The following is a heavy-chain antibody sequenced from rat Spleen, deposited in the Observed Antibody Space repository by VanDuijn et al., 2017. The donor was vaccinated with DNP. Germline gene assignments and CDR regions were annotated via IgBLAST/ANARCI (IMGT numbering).Heavy chain of an antibody. CDR1: GFTFSDYN. V-gene: IGHV5S10*01. D-gene: IGHD5-1*01. Sequence: EVRLVESGGALVQPGRSLKLSCAASGFTFSDYNMAWVRQAPKKGLEWVATIMYEETRAYYRDSVKGRFTISRDNAENTVYLQVNSLRSEDTATYYCAIANGAYWGQGVMVTVSS. J-gene: IGHJ2*01. CDR2: IMYEETRA. CDR3: AIANGAY.